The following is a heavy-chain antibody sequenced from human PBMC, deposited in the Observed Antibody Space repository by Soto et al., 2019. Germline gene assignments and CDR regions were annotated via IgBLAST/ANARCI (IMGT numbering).Heavy chain of an antibody. Sequence: PGGSLRLSCAASGFTFSNAWMSWVRQAPGKGLEWVGRIKSKTDGGTTDYAAPVKGRFFISRDNAKNSLYLQMNSLREDDTALYYCTKDINMGGVDVWGQGTTVTVSS. D-gene: IGHD1-20*01. V-gene: IGHV3-15*05. J-gene: IGHJ6*02. CDR1: GFTFSNAW. CDR2: IKSKTDGGTT. CDR3: TKDINMGGVDV.